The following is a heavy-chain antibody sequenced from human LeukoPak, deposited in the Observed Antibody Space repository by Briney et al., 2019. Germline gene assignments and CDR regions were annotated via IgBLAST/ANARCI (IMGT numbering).Heavy chain of an antibody. CDR3: ARDVTPRTGTLGVPNGGWFDP. V-gene: IGHV4-4*07. D-gene: IGHD1-1*01. CDR2: IYTSGST. J-gene: IGHJ5*02. CDR1: GGSISSYY. Sequence: SETLSLTCTVSGGSISSYYWSWIRQPAGKGLEWIGRIYTSGSTNYNPSLKSRVTMSVDTSKNQFSLKLSSVTAADTAVYYCARDVTPRTGTLGVPNGGWFDPWGQGTLVTVSS.